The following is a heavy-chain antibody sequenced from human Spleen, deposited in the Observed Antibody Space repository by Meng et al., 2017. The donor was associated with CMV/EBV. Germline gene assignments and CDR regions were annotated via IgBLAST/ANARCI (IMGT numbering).Heavy chain of an antibody. V-gene: IGHV3-7*01. CDR1: GFTFSSYW. CDR2: IKQDGSEK. J-gene: IGHJ6*02. D-gene: IGHD3-3*01. CDR3: ARSLLITIFGVVTVVEGMDV. Sequence: GESLKISCAASGFTFSSYWMSWVRQAPGKGLEWVANIKQDGSEKYYVDSVKGRFTISRDNAKNSLYLQMNSLRAEDTAVYYCARSLLITIFGVVTVVEGMDVWGQGTTVTVSS.